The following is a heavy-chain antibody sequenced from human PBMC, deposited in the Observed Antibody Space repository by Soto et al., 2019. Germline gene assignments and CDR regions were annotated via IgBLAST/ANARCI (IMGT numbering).Heavy chain of an antibody. CDR2: IKSKADGGTT. J-gene: IGHJ4*02. CDR1: GFPFTNAW. D-gene: IGHD2-21*01. V-gene: IGHV3-15*01. CDR3: TTVYSNSEHFFGH. Sequence: EVQLVESGGGLVKPGGSLRLSCAASGFPFTNAWMSWVRQAPGKGLEWVGRIKSKADGGTTYYAAPVKGRFTISRDDSKTPLYLQMNSLKTEDTAVYYCTTVYSNSEHFFGHWGQGTLVSVSS.